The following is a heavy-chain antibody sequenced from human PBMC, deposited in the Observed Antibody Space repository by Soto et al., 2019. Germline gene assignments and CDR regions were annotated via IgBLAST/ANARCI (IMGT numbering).Heavy chain of an antibody. CDR3: ASSSGSGYRAFDY. CDR2: INPILSMS. D-gene: IGHD3-10*01. Sequence: QVQLVQSGAEVKRPGSSVKVSCKASGDTFTFYSINWVRQAPGLGLEWMGRINPILSMSNYAQRFQGRVTMTADTSTSTAYMELSSLRSEDTAIYYCASSSGSGYRAFDYWGQGAPVTVSS. V-gene: IGHV1-69*02. CDR1: GDTFTFYS. J-gene: IGHJ4*02.